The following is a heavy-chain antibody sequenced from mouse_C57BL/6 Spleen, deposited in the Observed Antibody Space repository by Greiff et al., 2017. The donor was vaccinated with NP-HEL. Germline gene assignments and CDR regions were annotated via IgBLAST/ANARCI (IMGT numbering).Heavy chain of an antibody. CDR3: AREGYDYERPAWFAY. Sequence: DVQLVESGGGLVKPGGSLKLSCAASGFTFSDYGMHWVRQAPEKGLEWVAYISSGSSTIYYADTVKGRFTISRDNAKNTLFLQMTSLRSEDTAMYYCAREGYDYERPAWFAYWGQGTLVTVSA. CDR1: GFTFSDYG. V-gene: IGHV5-17*01. CDR2: ISSGSSTI. J-gene: IGHJ3*01. D-gene: IGHD2-4*01.